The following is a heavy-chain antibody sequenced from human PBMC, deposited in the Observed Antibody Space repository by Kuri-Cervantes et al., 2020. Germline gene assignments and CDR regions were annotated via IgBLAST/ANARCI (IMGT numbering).Heavy chain of an antibody. J-gene: IGHJ3*02. CDR3: ARGGRGMVISAFDI. CDR2: IYYTGSA. CDR1: GGSITGYY. D-gene: IGHD3-22*01. Sequence: GSLRLSCTVSGGSITGYYWNWIRQSPGKGLEWIGYIYYTGSANYNPSLNSRGTISVDTSKNQFSLNLDSVSAADTAVYYCARGGRGMVISAFDIWGHGTMVTVSS. V-gene: IGHV4-59*01.